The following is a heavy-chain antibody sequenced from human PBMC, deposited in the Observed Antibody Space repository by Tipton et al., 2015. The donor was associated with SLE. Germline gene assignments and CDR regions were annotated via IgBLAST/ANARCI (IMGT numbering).Heavy chain of an antibody. CDR3: ASGTGDYFDY. D-gene: IGHD7-27*01. CDR1: GGSISTSNW. CDR2: ISPTSIT. Sequence: TLSLTCGVSGGSISTSNWWTWVRQPPGKGLEWIGEISPTSITNYNPSLKSRLTISVDKSKNQFSLKLSSVTAADTAVYYCASGTGDYFDYWGQGTLVTVSS. V-gene: IGHV4-4*02. J-gene: IGHJ4*02.